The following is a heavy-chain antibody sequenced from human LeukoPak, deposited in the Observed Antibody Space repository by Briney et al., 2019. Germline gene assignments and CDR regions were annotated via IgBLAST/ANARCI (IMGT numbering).Heavy chain of an antibody. V-gene: IGHV4-39*07. D-gene: IGHD4-11*01. J-gene: IGHJ2*01. CDR3: ARSLNWVYSYFDL. Sequence: PSETLSLTCTVSGGSISSSSYYWGWIRQPPGKGLEWIGSIYYSGSTYYNPSLKSRVTISVDTSKNQFSLNLTSVNAADTALYYCARSLNWVYSYFDLWGRGTLVTVSS. CDR1: GGSISSSSYY. CDR2: IYYSGST.